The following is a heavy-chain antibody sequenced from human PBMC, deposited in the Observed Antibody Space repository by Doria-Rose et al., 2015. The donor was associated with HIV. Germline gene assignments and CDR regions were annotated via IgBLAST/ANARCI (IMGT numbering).Heavy chain of an antibody. V-gene: IGHV2-26*01. J-gene: IGHJ4*02. D-gene: IGHD6-13*01. CDR3: ARIKSSRWYHKYYFDF. CDR2: IFSDDER. CDR1: GVSLSSPGMG. Sequence: QITLKESGPVLVKPTETLTLTCTVSGVSLSSPGMGVSWIRQPPGKALEWLANIFSDDERSYNTSLQSRLTIARGTSKSQVVLTMTDMDPVYTATYYCARIKSSRWYHKYYFDFWGQGTLVIVSA.